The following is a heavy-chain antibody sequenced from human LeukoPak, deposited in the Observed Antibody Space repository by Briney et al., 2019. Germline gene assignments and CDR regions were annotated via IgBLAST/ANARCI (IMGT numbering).Heavy chain of an antibody. CDR1: GYTFTGYY. D-gene: IGHD2-2*01. Sequence: ASVKVSCKAFGYTFTGYYMHWVRQAPGQGLEWMGWINPNSGGTNYAQKFQGRVTMTRDTSISTAYMELSRLRSDDTAVYYCARAHVPAASDAFDIWGQGTMVTVSS. V-gene: IGHV1-2*02. CDR2: INPNSGGT. J-gene: IGHJ3*02. CDR3: ARAHVPAASDAFDI.